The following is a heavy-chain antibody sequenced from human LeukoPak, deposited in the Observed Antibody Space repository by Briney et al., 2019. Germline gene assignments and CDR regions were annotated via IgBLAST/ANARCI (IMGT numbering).Heavy chain of an antibody. Sequence: GGTLRLSCAASGFTFSSYGMSWVRQAPGEGLEWVSAISGSGGSTYYADSVKGRFTISRDNSKNTLYLQMNSLRAEDTAVYYCAKDQGRGMAGVFDYWGQGTLVTVSS. D-gene: IGHD5-24*01. V-gene: IGHV3-23*01. CDR3: AKDQGRGMAGVFDY. CDR1: GFTFSSYG. J-gene: IGHJ4*02. CDR2: ISGSGGST.